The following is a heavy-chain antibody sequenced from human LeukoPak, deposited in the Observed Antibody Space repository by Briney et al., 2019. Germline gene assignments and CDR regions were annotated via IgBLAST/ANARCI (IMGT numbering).Heavy chain of an antibody. CDR3: ATASNYDILTGYYREYNWFDP. CDR2: FDPEDGET. D-gene: IGHD3-9*01. V-gene: IGHV1-24*01. Sequence: ASVKVSCKVSGYTLTELSMHWVRQAPGRGLEWMGGFDPEDGETIYAQKFQGRVTMTEDTSTDTAYMELSSLRSEDTAVYCCATASNYDILTGYYREYNWFDPWGQGTLVTVSS. J-gene: IGHJ5*02. CDR1: GYTLTELS.